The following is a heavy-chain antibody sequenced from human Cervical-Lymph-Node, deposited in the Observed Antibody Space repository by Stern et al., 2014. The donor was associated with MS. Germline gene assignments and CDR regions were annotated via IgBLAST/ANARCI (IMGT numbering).Heavy chain of an antibody. D-gene: IGHD4-17*01. J-gene: IGHJ6*02. Sequence: VQLVQSGAGVKKPGSSVKVSCKASGGTLSGYGISWVRQAPGQGLAWMGGRVSMFGTANYAQKFQGRVTITADDSTNTAYMDLSSLTSDDTAVYYCARDGDSSMLGLDVWGQGTTVTVSS. V-gene: IGHV1-69*12. CDR2: RVSMFGTA. CDR3: ARDGDSSMLGLDV. CDR1: GGTLSGYG.